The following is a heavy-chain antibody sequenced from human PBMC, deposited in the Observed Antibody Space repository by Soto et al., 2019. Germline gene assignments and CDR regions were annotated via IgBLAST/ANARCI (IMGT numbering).Heavy chain of an antibody. D-gene: IGHD1-1*01. CDR2: IYPGDSDT. V-gene: IGHV5-51*01. Sequence: GESLKISCNASGYSFLNFWIGWVRQVPGKGPEWMGLIYPGDSDTRYSPSFQGQVTISADQSRTTAYLQWSSLKASDSAIYYCERNPSPPYRFTYGDFWGQGTRVTISS. J-gene: IGHJ4*02. CDR1: GYSFLNFW. CDR3: ERNPSPPYRFTYGDF.